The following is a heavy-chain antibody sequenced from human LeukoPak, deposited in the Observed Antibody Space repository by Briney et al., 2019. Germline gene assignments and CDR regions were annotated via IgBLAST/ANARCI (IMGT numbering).Heavy chain of an antibody. V-gene: IGHV1-2*02. D-gene: IGHD3-16*02. Sequence: ASVKVSCKASGYTFSGYYMHWVRQAPGQGLEWMAWINPNTGDTNYPQKFQGRVTMTRDTSIRTVYMELTRVTSDDPAVYYCARAGSVWGSYRHDAFDIWGQGTMVTVSS. CDR2: INPNTGDT. J-gene: IGHJ3*02. CDR1: GYTFSGYY. CDR3: ARAGSVWGSYRHDAFDI.